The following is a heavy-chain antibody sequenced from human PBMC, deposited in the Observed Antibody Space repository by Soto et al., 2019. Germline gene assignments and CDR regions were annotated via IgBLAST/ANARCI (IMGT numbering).Heavy chain of an antibody. Sequence: LRLSCAASGFTFSSYAMIWVRQAPGKGLEWVSAISGSGGSTYYADSVKGRFTISRDNSKNTLYLQMNSLRAEDTAVYYCAKDWDYYDSSGESDYWGQGTLVTVSS. V-gene: IGHV3-23*01. J-gene: IGHJ4*02. CDR3: AKDWDYYDSSGESDY. D-gene: IGHD3-22*01. CDR2: ISGSGGST. CDR1: GFTFSSYA.